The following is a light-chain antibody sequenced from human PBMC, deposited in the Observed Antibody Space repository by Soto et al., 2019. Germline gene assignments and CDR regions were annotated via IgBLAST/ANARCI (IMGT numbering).Light chain of an antibody. J-gene: IGLJ1*01. CDR3: CSYTGSSTYV. Sequence: QSGLNRPASVSGAPREAITISCTGNNSDVGGYNYVSWYQQHPDRAPKLLIYDVNNRPSGVSNRFSGSKSGNTASLTISGLQAEDEADYYCCSYTGSSTYVFGTGTKVTVL. CDR1: NSDVGGYNY. V-gene: IGLV2-14*01. CDR2: DVN.